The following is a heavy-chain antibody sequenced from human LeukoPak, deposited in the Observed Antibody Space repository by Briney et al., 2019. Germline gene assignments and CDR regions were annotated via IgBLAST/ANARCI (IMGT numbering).Heavy chain of an antibody. Sequence: ASETLSLTCTVSGGSSSSSSYYWSWIRQPPGKGLEWIGYIYYSGSTNYNPSLKSRVTISVDTSKNQFSLKLSSVTAADTAVYYCARDGSYYDSSGRASGMDVWGQGTTVTVSS. CDR2: IYYSGST. CDR1: GGSSSSSSYY. D-gene: IGHD3-22*01. CDR3: ARDGSYYDSSGRASGMDV. J-gene: IGHJ6*02. V-gene: IGHV4-61*01.